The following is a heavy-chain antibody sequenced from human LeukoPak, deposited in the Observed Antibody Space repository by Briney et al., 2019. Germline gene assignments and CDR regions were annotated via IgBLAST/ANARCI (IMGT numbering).Heavy chain of an antibody. V-gene: IGHV3-23*01. J-gene: IGHJ4*02. Sequence: GGSLRLSCAASGFTFSSYAMSWVRQATGKGLEWVSAISGSGGSTYYADSVKGRFTISRDNSKNTLYLQMNSLRAEDTAVYHCAKRYCSSTSCSFFDYWGQGTLVTVSS. CDR3: AKRYCSSTSCSFFDY. CDR2: ISGSGGST. D-gene: IGHD2-2*01. CDR1: GFTFSSYA.